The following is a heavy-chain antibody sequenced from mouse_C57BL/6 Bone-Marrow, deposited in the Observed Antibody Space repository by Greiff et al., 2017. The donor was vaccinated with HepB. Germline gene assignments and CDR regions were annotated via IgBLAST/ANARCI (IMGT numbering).Heavy chain of an antibody. J-gene: IGHJ4*01. CDR3: TRDLIYYDYPYAMDY. CDR2: ISSGGDYI. CDR1: GFTFSSYA. Sequence: EVQGVESGEGLVKPGGSLKLSCAASGFTFSSYAMSWVRQTPEKRLEWVAYISSGGDYIYYADTVKGRFTISRDNARNTLYLQMSSLKSEDTAMYYCTRDLIYYDYPYAMDYWGQGTSVTVSS. V-gene: IGHV5-9-1*02. D-gene: IGHD2-4*01.